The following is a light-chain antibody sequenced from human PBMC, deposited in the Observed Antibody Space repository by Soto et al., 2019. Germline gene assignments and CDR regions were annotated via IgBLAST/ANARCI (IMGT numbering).Light chain of an antibody. CDR1: SSDVGGYNY. CDR2: EVS. CDR3: SSYTSSSTIV. J-gene: IGLJ1*01. V-gene: IGLV2-14*01. Sequence: QSLLSQPASVSGSPGHSITISCTGTSSDVGGYNYVSWYQQHPGKAPKLMIYEVSNRPSGVSNRFSGSKSGNTASLTISGLQAEEEADYYCSSYTSSSTIVFGTGTKVTVL.